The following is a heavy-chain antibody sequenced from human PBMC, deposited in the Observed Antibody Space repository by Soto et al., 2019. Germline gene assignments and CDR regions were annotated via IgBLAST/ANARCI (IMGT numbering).Heavy chain of an antibody. J-gene: IGHJ4*02. D-gene: IGHD2-21*02. CDR1: GYTFTSYA. V-gene: IGHV1-3*05. CDR2: INAGNGNT. Sequence: QVQLVQSGAEEKKPGASVKVSCKASGYTFTSYAMHWVRQAPGQRLEWMGWINAGNGNTKCSQKFQGRVTITRDTSASTAYMELSSLRSEDTAAYYCARSIVVVTALDYWGQGTLVTVSS. CDR3: ARSIVVVTALDY.